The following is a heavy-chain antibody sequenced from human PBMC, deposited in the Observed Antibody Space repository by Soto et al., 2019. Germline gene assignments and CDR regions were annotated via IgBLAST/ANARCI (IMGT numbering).Heavy chain of an antibody. V-gene: IGHV3-23*01. CDR3: AKTRGVGADLPQYVMDV. CDR1: GFTFSSYA. Sequence: EVQLLESGGGLVQPGGSLRLSCAASGFTFSSYAMSWVRQAPGKGLEWVSAISGSGGSTYYADSVKGRFTISRDNSKNTLYLQMNSLRAEDTAIYYCAKTRGVGADLPQYVMDVWGQGTTVTVSS. CDR2: ISGSGGST. D-gene: IGHD1-26*01. J-gene: IGHJ6*02.